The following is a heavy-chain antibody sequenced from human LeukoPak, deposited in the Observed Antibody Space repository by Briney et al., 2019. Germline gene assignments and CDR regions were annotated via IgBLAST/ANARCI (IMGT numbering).Heavy chain of an antibody. V-gene: IGHV4-59*01. CDR3: ARASLSTPKGYCSGGSCSRTFDY. D-gene: IGHD2-15*01. Sequence: SETLSLTCTVSGGSISGYYWSWSRQPPGKGVEWIGNLYYMRGAWYKSSLKSRVTTSVDTSRNEFSLKLSSVTAADTAVYYCARASLSTPKGYCSGGSCSRTFDYWGQGTLVTVSS. J-gene: IGHJ4*02. CDR1: GGSISGYY. CDR2: LYYMRGA.